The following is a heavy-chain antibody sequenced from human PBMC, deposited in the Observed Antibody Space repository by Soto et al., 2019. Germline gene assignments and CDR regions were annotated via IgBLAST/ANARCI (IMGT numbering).Heavy chain of an antibody. Sequence: LRLSCAASGFIFRSYWMSWVRQAPGKGLEWVANINQDGSEKYYVDSVRGRFIISRDNAENSLYLQMNSLRAEDTALYYCARDGVAAGLYLDNWGQGTLVTVSS. CDR1: GFIFRSYW. CDR2: INQDGSEK. D-gene: IGHD2-15*01. J-gene: IGHJ4*02. CDR3: ARDGVAAGLYLDN. V-gene: IGHV3-7*01.